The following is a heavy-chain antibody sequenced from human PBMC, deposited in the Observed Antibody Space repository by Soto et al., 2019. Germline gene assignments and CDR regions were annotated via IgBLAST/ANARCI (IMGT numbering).Heavy chain of an antibody. CDR1: GGTLSSYA. D-gene: IGHD6-6*01. CDR3: ARVGSSIAAQIRYYYYGMDV. Sequence: GASVKVSCKASGGTLSSYAISWVRQAPGQGLEWMGGIIPIFGTANYAQKFQGRVTITADESTSTAYMELSSLRSEDTAVYYCARVGSSIAAQIRYYYYGMDVWGQGTTVTVSS. V-gene: IGHV1-69*13. J-gene: IGHJ6*02. CDR2: IIPIFGTA.